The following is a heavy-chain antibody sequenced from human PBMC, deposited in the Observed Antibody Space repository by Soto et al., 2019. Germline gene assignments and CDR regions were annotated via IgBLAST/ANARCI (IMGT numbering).Heavy chain of an antibody. Sequence: GGSLRLSCAASGFTFSSYGMHWVRQAPGKGLEWVAVIWYDGSNKYYADSVKGRFTISRDNSKNTLYLQMNSLRAEDTAVYYCARGVAVALPAYYYYMDVWGKGTTVTVSS. V-gene: IGHV3-33*01. CDR2: IWYDGSNK. J-gene: IGHJ6*03. D-gene: IGHD6-19*01. CDR3: ARGVAVALPAYYYYMDV. CDR1: GFTFSSYG.